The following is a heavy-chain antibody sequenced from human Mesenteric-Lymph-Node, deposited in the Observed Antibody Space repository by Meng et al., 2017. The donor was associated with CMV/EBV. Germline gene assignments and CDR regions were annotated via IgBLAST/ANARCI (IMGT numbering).Heavy chain of an antibody. CDR1: GFRFNDYV. D-gene: IGHD6-19*01. J-gene: IGHJ4*02. Sequence: SLKISCAASGFRFNDYVIYWVRPAPGKGLEWVSGISWNSGSIGYADSVKGRFTISRDNAKNSLYLQMNSLRAEDTAFYYCVKDPSSGWYQGYFDYWGQGTLVTVSS. CDR3: VKDPSSGWYQGYFDY. V-gene: IGHV3-9*01. CDR2: ISWNSGSI.